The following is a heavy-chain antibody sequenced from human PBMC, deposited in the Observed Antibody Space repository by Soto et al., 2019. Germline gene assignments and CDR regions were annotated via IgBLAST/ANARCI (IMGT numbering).Heavy chain of an antibody. CDR1: GYTFTGYY. CDR2: INPNSGGT. V-gene: IGHV1-2*04. Sequence: QVQLVQSGAEVKKPGASVKVSCKASGYTFTGYYMHWVRQAPGQGLEWMGWINPNSGGTNYAQKFQGWVTMTRDTSISTAYMELSRLGSDDTAVYYCARAPNYYGSGRTPYYYYYMDVWGKGTTVTVSS. D-gene: IGHD3-10*01. CDR3: ARAPNYYGSGRTPYYYYYMDV. J-gene: IGHJ6*03.